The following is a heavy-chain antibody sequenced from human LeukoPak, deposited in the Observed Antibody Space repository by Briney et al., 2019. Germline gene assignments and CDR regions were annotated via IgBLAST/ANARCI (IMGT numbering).Heavy chain of an antibody. V-gene: IGHV3-23*01. Sequence: PGGSLRLSCAASGFTFSSYGIHWVRQAPGKGLEWVSGTSGSGGSTNYADSVKGRFTISRDNSKNTLYLLMNSLRAEDTSVYYCAKDYVSGSPNWFDSWGQGTLVTVSS. CDR2: TSGSGGST. CDR1: GFTFSSYG. D-gene: IGHD1-26*01. J-gene: IGHJ5*01. CDR3: AKDYVSGSPNWFDS.